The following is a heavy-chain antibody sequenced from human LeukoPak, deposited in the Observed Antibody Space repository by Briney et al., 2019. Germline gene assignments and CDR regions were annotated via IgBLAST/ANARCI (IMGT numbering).Heavy chain of an antibody. V-gene: IGHV3-30*19. CDR2: ISYDGSNK. D-gene: IGHD3-22*01. Sequence: QAGGSLRLSCAASASRFAFNSYGIHWVRQAPGKGLEWVALISYDGSNKYYADSVKGRFTISRDNSKNTLYLQMNSLRAEDTAVYYCARQEGSGSLDYWGQGTLVTVSS. CDR1: ASRFAFNSYG. J-gene: IGHJ4*02. CDR3: ARQEGSGSLDY.